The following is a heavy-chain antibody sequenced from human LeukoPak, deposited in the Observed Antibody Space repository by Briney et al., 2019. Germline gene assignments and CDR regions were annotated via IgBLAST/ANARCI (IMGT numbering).Heavy chain of an antibody. CDR3: ARKYLGKSASWYFYFYGLDV. J-gene: IGHJ6*02. CDR2: INPKSDVT. CDR1: GYTFTDYS. D-gene: IGHD1-26*01. Sequence: GASVKVSCKASGYTFTDYSIHWVRQAPGQGLEWMGSINPKSDVTNYAQKFRGRVTMTRDTSLSSGYMELTRLTSDDTAIYFCARKYLGKSASWYFYFYGLDVWGQGTAVTVSS. V-gene: IGHV1-2*02.